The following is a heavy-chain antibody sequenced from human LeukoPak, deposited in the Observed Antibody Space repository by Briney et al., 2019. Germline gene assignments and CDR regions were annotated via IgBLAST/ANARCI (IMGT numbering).Heavy chain of an antibody. CDR3: ARGLVGATMYDY. CDR1: GYTFTRYD. Sequence: ASVKVSCKASGYTFTRYDINWVRQGTGQGLEWIGWMNPKSGNTGNAQKLQGRVTMTTDTSTSTAYMELRSLRSDDTAVYYCARGLVGATMYDYWGQGTLVTVSS. V-gene: IGHV1-8*01. J-gene: IGHJ4*02. D-gene: IGHD1-26*01. CDR2: MNPKSGNT.